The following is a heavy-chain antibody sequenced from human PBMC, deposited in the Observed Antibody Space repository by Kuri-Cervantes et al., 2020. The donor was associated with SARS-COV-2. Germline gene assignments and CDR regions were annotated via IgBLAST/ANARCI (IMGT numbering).Heavy chain of an antibody. Sequence: GGSLRLSCAASGFTYSSYSMNWVRQAPGKGLEWVSYISGSSSTKYYADSVKGRFTISRDNAKNSLYLQMNSLGDEDTAVYYCARGSSGYDLTFDYWGQGTLVTVSS. CDR1: GFTYSSYS. V-gene: IGHV3-48*02. J-gene: IGHJ4*02. CDR3: ARGSSGYDLTFDY. D-gene: IGHD5-12*01. CDR2: ISGSSSTK.